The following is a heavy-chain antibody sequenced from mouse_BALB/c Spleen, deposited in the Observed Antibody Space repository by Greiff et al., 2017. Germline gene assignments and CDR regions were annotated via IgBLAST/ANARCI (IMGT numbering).Heavy chain of an antibody. D-gene: IGHD1-2*01. CDR2: IDPSDSYT. CDR1: GYTFTSYW. V-gene: IGHV1-69*02. J-gene: IGHJ2*01. CDR3: TRGGYYFDY. Sequence: QVQLQQPGAELVKPGASVKLSCKASGYTFTSYWMHWVRQRPGQGLEWIGEIDPSDSYTNYNQKFKGKATLTVDKSTSTAYMQLSSLTSEDSAVYYCTRGGYYFDYWGQGTTLTVSS.